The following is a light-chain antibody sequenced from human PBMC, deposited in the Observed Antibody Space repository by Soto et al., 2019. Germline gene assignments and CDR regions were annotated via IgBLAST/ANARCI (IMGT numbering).Light chain of an antibody. CDR1: QTVSSNY. CDR3: KQYGSSPRT. V-gene: IGKV3-20*01. Sequence: EILLTQSPDTLSLSPGERATISCRASQTVSSNYLAWCQQRPGQAHRLLIYGAYTRATGIPDRFSGSGSGTDFTLTITRLEPEDFAVYSCKQYGSSPRTFGQGTKVDIK. J-gene: IGKJ1*01. CDR2: GAY.